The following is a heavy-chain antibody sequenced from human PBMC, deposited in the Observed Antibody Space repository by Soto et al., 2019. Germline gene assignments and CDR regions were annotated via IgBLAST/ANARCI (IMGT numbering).Heavy chain of an antibody. CDR1: GGSISSGGYY. Sequence: QVQLQESGPGLVKPSQTLSLTCTVSGGSISSGGYYWSWIRQHPGKALEWIGYIYYSGSTYYNPSLKSRVTISVDTSKHQFALKLSSVTAADTAVYYCAREEGGGYDHRWFDPWGQGTLVTVSS. CDR2: IYYSGST. D-gene: IGHD5-12*01. CDR3: AREEGGGYDHRWFDP. J-gene: IGHJ5*02. V-gene: IGHV4-31*03.